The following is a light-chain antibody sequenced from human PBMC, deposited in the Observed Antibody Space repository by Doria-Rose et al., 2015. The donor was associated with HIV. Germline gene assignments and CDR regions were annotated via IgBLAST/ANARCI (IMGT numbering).Light chain of an antibody. V-gene: IGKV3-20*01. CDR1: QSASSSE. CDR2: DVS. Sequence: GERATLSCRASQSASSSELGWYQQKPGQAPRLLIYDVSTRATGTPDRFSGSGSGTDFTLAISRLEPEDFAVYYCQQYVSSPLTFGGGTKVEIK. CDR3: QQYVSSPLT. J-gene: IGKJ4*01.